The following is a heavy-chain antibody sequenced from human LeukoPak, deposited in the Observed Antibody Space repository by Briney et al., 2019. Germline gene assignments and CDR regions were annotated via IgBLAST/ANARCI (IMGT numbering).Heavy chain of an antibody. CDR2: INHDGTAT. J-gene: IGHJ4*02. Sequence: GGSLRLSCAASGFTFNYFWKHWVRQVPGKGPVWVSGINHDGTATYYADSVKGRFTISRDNAKNTVYLQMNGLRAEDTSVYFCATVSEYWGQGTLVTVSS. CDR1: GFTFNYFW. V-gene: IGHV3-74*01. CDR3: ATVSEY.